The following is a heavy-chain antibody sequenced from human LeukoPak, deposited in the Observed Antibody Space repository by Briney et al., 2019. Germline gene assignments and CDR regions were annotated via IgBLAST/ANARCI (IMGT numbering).Heavy chain of an antibody. CDR3: ARDKFIVGALDAFDI. J-gene: IGHJ3*02. CDR2: ISSSSSYI. Sequence: GGSVRLSCAASGFTFSSYSMKWVRQAPGKGLEWLSFISSSSSYISYADSVKGRFTISRDSSNNSLYLQMTSLRAEGLAVYYCARDKFIVGALDAFDIWGQGTMVTVSS. CDR1: GFTFSSYS. D-gene: IGHD1-26*01. V-gene: IGHV3-21*01.